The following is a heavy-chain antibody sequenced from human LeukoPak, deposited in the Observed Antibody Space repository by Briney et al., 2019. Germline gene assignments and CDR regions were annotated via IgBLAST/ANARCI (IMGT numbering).Heavy chain of an antibody. CDR3: AREVPERYCSSTSCYAGRYFDY. V-gene: IGHV1-2*02. D-gene: IGHD2-2*01. CDR1: GYTFTGYY. J-gene: IGHJ4*02. CDR2: INPNSGGT. Sequence: ASVKVSCKASGYTFTGYYMHWVRQAPGQGLEWMGWINPNSGGTNYAQKFQGRVTMTRDTSISTAYTELSRLRSDDTAVYYCAREVPERYCSSTSCYAGRYFDYWGQGTLVTVSS.